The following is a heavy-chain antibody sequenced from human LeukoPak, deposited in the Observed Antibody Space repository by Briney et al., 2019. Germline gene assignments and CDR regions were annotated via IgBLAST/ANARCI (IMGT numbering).Heavy chain of an antibody. V-gene: IGHV4-30-4*01. Sequence: PSQTLSLTCTVSGGSISSGDYYWSWIRQPPGKGLEWIGYIYYSGSTYYNPSLKSRVTISVDTSKNQFSLKLSSVTAADTAVYYCAGGYSYGWTTFDYWGQGTLVTVSS. CDR2: IYYSGST. CDR1: GGSISSGDYY. J-gene: IGHJ4*02. CDR3: AGGYSYGWTTFDY. D-gene: IGHD5-18*01.